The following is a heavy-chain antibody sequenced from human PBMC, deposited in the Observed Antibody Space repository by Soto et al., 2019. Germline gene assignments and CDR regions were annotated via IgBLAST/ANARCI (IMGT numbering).Heavy chain of an antibody. D-gene: IGHD2-2*01. CDR2: IYYSGST. Sequence: SDTLSLTGTVSGRSISTGPTSWSLIRQHPGKGLERIGYIYYSGSTNYNPSLKTRVTISLDTSNNQFSLKLNSVTAADTAVYYCGRLVEDDCSSCYSFDYWGQETLVRVSS. CDR3: GRLVEDDCSSCYSFDY. J-gene: IGHJ4*02. V-gene: IGHV4-31*03. CDR1: GRSISTGPTS.